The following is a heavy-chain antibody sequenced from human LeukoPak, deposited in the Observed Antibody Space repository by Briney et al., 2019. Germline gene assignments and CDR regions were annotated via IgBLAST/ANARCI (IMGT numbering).Heavy chain of an antibody. CDR2: IYYSGST. CDR3: ARLDSSSWDAAFDY. CDR1: GYSISSGYY. D-gene: IGHD6-13*01. Sequence: NSSETLSLTCTVSGYSISSGYYWGWIRQPPGKGLEWIGSIYYSGSTYYNPSLKSRVTISVDTSKNQFSLKLSSVTAADTAVYYCARLDSSSWDAAFDYWGQGTLVTVSS. J-gene: IGHJ4*02. V-gene: IGHV4-38-2*02.